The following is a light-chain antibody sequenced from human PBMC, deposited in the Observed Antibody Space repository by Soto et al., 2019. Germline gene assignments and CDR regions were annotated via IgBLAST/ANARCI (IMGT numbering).Light chain of an antibody. J-gene: IGKJ3*01. CDR1: QSVSSY. CDR2: AAT. V-gene: IGKV3-20*01. Sequence: EIVLTQSPATLSLSPGERATLSCSASQSVSSYLAWYQQKPGQAPRLLISAATNRATGIPARFSGSGSRTDFTLTISRLEPEDFAVYYCQQYGSSPPITFGPGTKVDIK. CDR3: QQYGSSPPIT.